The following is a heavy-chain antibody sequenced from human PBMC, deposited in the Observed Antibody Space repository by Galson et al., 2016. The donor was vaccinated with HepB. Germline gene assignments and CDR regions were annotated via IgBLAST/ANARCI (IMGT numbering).Heavy chain of an antibody. Sequence: SLRLSCAASGFTFSGYAMHWVRQAPGKGLEWVAVISYDGSDKYHADSVKGRFTISRDNSKNTLYLQMNSLRPEDTAVYYCARDPGNVYNVGPDYWGQGTLVAVSS. D-gene: IGHD5-24*01. CDR2: ISYDGSDK. V-gene: IGHV3-30-3*01. CDR1: GFTFSGYA. CDR3: ARDPGNVYNVGPDY. J-gene: IGHJ4*02.